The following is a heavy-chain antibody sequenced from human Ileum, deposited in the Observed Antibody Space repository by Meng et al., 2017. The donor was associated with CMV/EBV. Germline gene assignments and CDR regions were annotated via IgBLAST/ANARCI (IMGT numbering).Heavy chain of an antibody. CDR3: ARELGTY. CDR2: ISYDGSNK. D-gene: IGHD7-27*01. CDR1: GFTFSSYA. Sequence: SRRRSCAAYGFTFSSYAMHWVRQAPGKGLEWVAVISYDGSNKYYADSVKGRFTISRDNSKNTLYLQMNSLRAEDTAVYYCARELGTYWGQGTLVTVSS. V-gene: IGHV3-30*04. J-gene: IGHJ4*02.